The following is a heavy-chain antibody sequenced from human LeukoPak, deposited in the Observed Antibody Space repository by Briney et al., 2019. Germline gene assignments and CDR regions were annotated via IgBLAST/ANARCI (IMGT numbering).Heavy chain of an antibody. Sequence: SVKVSCKASGGTFGSYTITWVRQAPGQGLEWMGGIIPIFGTANYAQKFQGRVTITADESTSTAYMELSSLRSEDTAVYYCARAGSSGWDYYFDYWGQGTLVTASS. CDR1: GGTFGSYT. V-gene: IGHV1-69*01. J-gene: IGHJ4*02. CDR3: ARAGSSGWDYYFDY. D-gene: IGHD6-19*01. CDR2: IIPIFGTA.